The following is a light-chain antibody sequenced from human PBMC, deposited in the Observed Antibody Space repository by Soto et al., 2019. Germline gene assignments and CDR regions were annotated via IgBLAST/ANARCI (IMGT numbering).Light chain of an antibody. CDR2: EVS. Sequence: QSALTQPPSASGSPGQSVTISCTGTSSDVGGYNYVSWCQQHPGKAPKLMIYEVSKRPSGVPGRFSGSKSGNTASLTVSGLQAEDEADYYCSSYAGSNNYVFGTGTKVTVL. V-gene: IGLV2-8*01. CDR1: SSDVGGYNY. J-gene: IGLJ1*01. CDR3: SSYAGSNNYV.